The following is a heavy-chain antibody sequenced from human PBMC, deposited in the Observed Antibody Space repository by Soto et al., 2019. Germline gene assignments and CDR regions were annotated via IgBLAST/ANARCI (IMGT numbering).Heavy chain of an antibody. CDR2: ISAYNGNT. CDR3: ASDTLFWSGKGAFDI. D-gene: IGHD3-3*01. J-gene: IGHJ3*02. Sequence: ASVKVSCKASGYTFTSYGISWVRQAPGQGLEWMGWISAYNGNTNYAQKLQGRVTMTTDTSTSTAYMELRNLRSDDTAVYYCASDTLFWSGKGAFDIWGQGTMVTVSS. CDR1: GYTFTSYG. V-gene: IGHV1-18*01.